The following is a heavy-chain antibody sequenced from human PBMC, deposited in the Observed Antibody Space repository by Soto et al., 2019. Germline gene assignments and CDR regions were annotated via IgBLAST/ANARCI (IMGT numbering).Heavy chain of an antibody. V-gene: IGHV4-30-4*01. CDR2: IYYSGST. D-gene: IGHD4-17*01. Sequence: SETLSLTCTVSGGSISSGDYYYTWIRQPPGKGLEWIGYIYYSGSTYYNPSLKSRLNISVDTSKNQFSLKMRSVTAADTAVYYCSREPVEDYGDYRDYWGQGTLVTVSS. CDR3: SREPVEDYGDYRDY. CDR1: GGSISSGDYY. J-gene: IGHJ4*02.